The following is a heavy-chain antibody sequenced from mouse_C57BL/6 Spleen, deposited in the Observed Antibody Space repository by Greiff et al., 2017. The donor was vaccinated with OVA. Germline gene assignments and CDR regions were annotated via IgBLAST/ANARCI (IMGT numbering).Heavy chain of an antibody. Sequence: EVQLQQSGPELVKPGASVKISCKASGYTFTDYYMNWVKQSHGKSLEWIGDINPNNGGTSYNQKFKGKATLTVDKSSSTAYMELRSLTSEDSAVYYCAQTLYGSRPRYFDVWGTGTTVTVSS. J-gene: IGHJ1*03. D-gene: IGHD1-1*01. CDR2: INPNNGGT. CDR3: AQTLYGSRPRYFDV. CDR1: GYTFTDYY. V-gene: IGHV1-26*01.